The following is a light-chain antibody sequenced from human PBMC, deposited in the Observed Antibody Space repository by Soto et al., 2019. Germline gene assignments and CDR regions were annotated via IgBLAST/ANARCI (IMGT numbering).Light chain of an antibody. Sequence: DIQITQSPASLSASVGDRVTITCQASQDISNYLNWYQQKPGKAPKLLIYDASNLETGVPPRFSGSGSGTEFTLTISSLQPDDFATYYCQQYNSYWTFGQGTKVDIK. J-gene: IGKJ1*01. CDR3: QQYNSYWT. V-gene: IGKV1-33*01. CDR1: QDISNY. CDR2: DAS.